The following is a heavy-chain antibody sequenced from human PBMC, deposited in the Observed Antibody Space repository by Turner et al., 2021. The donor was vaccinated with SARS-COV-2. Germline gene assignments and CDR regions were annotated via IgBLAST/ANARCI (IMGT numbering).Heavy chain of an antibody. J-gene: IGHJ4*02. V-gene: IGHV3-30*18. CDR3: AKQQGLYSNPMYYFDY. CDR1: GFTFSRYG. CDR2: TSYDGSNK. Sequence: QVQLVESGGGVVQPGRSLRRSCAASGFTFSRYGMHWVRQAPGKGLEWVAVTSYDGSNKYYADSVKGRFTISRDNSKNTLYLQMNSLRAEDTAVYYCAKQQGLYSNPMYYFDYWGQGTLVTVSS. D-gene: IGHD4-4*01.